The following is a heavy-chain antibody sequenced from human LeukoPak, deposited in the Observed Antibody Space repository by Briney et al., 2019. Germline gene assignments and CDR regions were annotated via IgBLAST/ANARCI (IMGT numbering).Heavy chain of an antibody. CDR1: GYTFTSYD. V-gene: IGHV1-8*01. J-gene: IGHJ6*02. CDR2: MNPNSGNT. D-gene: IGHD1-14*01. Sequence: ASVKVSCKASGYTFTSYDINWVRQATGQGLEWMGWMNPNSGNTGYAQKFQGRVTTTRNTSISTAYMELSSLRSEDTAVYYCARHPPLSGTLYYYYGMDVWGQGTTVTVSS. CDR3: ARHPPLSGTLYYYYGMDV.